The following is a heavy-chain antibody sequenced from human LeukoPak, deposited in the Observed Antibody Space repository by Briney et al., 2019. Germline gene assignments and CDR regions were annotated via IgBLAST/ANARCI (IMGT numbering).Heavy chain of an antibody. CDR3: AAGMVLLGSRSPYFDY. D-gene: IGHD2-15*01. J-gene: IGHJ4*02. CDR1: GFTFTSST. Sequence: SVKVSCKASGFTFTSSTVQWVRQARGQRLEWIGWIVVGSGNTNYAQKFQERVTITRDMSTSTAYMELSSLRSEDTAVYYCAAGMVLLGSRSPYFDYWGQGTLVTVSS. CDR2: IVVGSGNT. V-gene: IGHV1-58*01.